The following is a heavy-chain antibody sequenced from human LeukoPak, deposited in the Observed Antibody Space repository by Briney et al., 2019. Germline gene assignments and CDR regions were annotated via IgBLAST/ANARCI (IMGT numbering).Heavy chain of an antibody. CDR1: GFTFSSYA. D-gene: IGHD6-13*01. J-gene: IGHJ5*02. CDR2: ISGSGDST. Sequence: GGSLRLSCAASGFTFSSYAMSWVRQAPGKGLEWVSAISGSGDSTYYGDSVKGRFTISRDNSKNTLYLQMNSLRAEDTAVYYCARDEAASRGFDPWGQGTLVTVSS. V-gene: IGHV3-23*01. CDR3: ARDEAASRGFDP.